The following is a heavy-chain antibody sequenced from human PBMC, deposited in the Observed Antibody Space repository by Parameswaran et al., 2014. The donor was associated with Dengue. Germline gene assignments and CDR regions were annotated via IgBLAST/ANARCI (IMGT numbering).Heavy chain of an antibody. V-gene: IGHV3-21*01. D-gene: IGHD2-15*01. Sequence: VRQMPGKGLEWVSSISSSSSYIYYADSVKGRFTISRDNAKNSLYLQMNSLRAEDTAVYYCAREVGYCSGGSCYPTGYYYYGMDVWGQGTTVTVSS. CDR2: ISSSSSYI. J-gene: IGHJ6*02. CDR3: AREVGYCSGGSCYPTGYYYYGMDV.